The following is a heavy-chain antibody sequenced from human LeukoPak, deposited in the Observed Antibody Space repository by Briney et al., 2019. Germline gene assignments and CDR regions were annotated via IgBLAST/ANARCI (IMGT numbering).Heavy chain of an antibody. Sequence: GGSLRPSCEASGFPFSNYWMTWVRQAPGKGLEWVASIIQGGSEKYHVDSVKGRFPISRDNAKNSLYLQMNSLRAEDTTVYYCARGSYYNTSGYVNRYFDLWGRGTLVTVYS. CDR1: GFPFSNYW. J-gene: IGHJ2*01. D-gene: IGHD3-22*01. V-gene: IGHV3-7*01. CDR3: ARGSYYNTSGYVNRYFDL. CDR2: IIQGGSEK.